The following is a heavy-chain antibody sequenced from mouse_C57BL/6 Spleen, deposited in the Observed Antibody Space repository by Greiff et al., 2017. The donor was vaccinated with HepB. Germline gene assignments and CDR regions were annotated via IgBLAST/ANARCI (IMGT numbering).Heavy chain of an antibody. D-gene: IGHD3-2*02. CDR3: ARSHQGGWYFDV. V-gene: IGHV1-53*01. J-gene: IGHJ1*03. CDR2: INPSNGGT. Sequence: QVQLKQPGTELVKPGASVKLSCKASGYTFTSFWMHWVKQRPGQGLEWIGNINPSNGGTNYNEKFKSKATLTVDKSSSTAYMQLSSLTSEDSAVYYCARSHQGGWYFDVWGTGTTVTVSS. CDR1: GYTFTSFW.